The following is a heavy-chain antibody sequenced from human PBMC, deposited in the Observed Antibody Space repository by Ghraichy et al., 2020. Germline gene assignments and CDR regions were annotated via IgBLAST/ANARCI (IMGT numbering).Heavy chain of an antibody. V-gene: IGHV3-23*01. D-gene: IGHD2-2*02. CDR2: ISGSGGST. J-gene: IGHJ3*02. CDR3: AKELTAIPPNDAFDI. CDR1: GFTFSNYG. Sequence: GGSLRLSCAVSGFTFSNYGMNWVRQAPGKGLEWVSAISGSGGSTYFADSVKGRFPISRDNSKNTLYLQMNSLRAEDTAVYYCAKELTAIPPNDAFDIWGQGTMVTVSS.